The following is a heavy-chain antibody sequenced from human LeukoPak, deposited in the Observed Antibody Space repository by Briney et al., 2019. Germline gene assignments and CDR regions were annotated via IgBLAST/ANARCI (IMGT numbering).Heavy chain of an antibody. CDR1: GFTVSSNY. Sequence: GGSLRLSCAASGFTVSSNYMSWVRQAPGKGLEWVSVIYSGGRTYYAESVKGRFTISRDNSKNTMYLQMNSVRAEDTAMYYCAGNWAYWGQGTLVTVSS. V-gene: IGHV3-53*01. J-gene: IGHJ1*01. CDR3: AGNWAY. D-gene: IGHD1-1*01. CDR2: IYSGGRT.